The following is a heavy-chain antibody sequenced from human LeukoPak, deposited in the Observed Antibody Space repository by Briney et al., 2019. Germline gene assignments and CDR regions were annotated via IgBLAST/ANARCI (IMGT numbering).Heavy chain of an antibody. CDR2: ISSSSGI. J-gene: IGHJ4*02. V-gene: IGHV3-48*03. CDR1: GFTFSSYE. Sequence: GGSLRLSCIASGFTFSSYEMSWVRQAPGKGLEWVSYISSSSGIFYADSVKGRFTISRDDAKNSLYLQMNSLRAEDTAVYYCARGFSYWGQGTLVTVSS. CDR3: ARGFSY.